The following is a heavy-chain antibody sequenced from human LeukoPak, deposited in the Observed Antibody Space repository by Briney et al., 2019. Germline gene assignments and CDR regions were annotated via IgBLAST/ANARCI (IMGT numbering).Heavy chain of an antibody. J-gene: IGHJ4*02. CDR1: GYSFTSYW. CDR2: IYPGDSDT. D-gene: IGHD6-19*01. CDR3: ARQRSGQWLVQGGLDY. V-gene: IGHV5-51*01. Sequence: EESLKISCKGSGYSFTSYWIGWVRQMPGKGLEWMGIIYPGDSDTRYSPSFQGQVTISADKSISTAYLQWSSLKASDTAMYYCARQRSGQWLVQGGLDYWGQGTLVTVSS.